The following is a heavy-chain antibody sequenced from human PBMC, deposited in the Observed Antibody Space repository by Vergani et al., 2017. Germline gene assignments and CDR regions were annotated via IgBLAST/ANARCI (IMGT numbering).Heavy chain of an antibody. CDR3: ARVQGHDSXFDP. D-gene: IGHD3-22*01. J-gene: IGHJ5*02. V-gene: IGHV4-34*01. Sequence: QVQLQQWGAGLLKPSETLSLTCAVYGGSFSGYYWSWIRQPPGKGLEWIGEINHSGSTNYNPSLKSRVTISVDTSKNQFSLKLSSVTAADTAVYYCARVQGHDSXFDPWGQGTLVTVSS. CDR2: INHSGST. CDR1: GGSFSGYY.